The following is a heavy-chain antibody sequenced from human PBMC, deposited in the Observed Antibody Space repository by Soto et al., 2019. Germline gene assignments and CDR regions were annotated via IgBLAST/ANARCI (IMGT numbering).Heavy chain of an antibody. J-gene: IGHJ4*02. D-gene: IGHD6-13*01. Sequence: QLQLQESGPGLVKPSETLSLTCTVSGDSIGSTNYYWGWVRQPPGKGREWIGSIYYSGSSYHNPSLKSRVTISVDTSKNQFSLRVASVTAAHTGVYYCARLAAGTHYYFDYWGRGTLVTVSS. V-gene: IGHV4-39*01. CDR1: GDSIGSTNYY. CDR3: ARLAAGTHYYFDY. CDR2: IYYSGSS.